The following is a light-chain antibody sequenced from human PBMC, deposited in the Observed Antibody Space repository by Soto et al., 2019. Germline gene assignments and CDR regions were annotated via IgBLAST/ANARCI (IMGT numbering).Light chain of an antibody. CDR1: QFINYY. V-gene: IGKV1-39*01. J-gene: IGKJ1*01. Sequence: DVQLTQFPSSLSASVGDNVTITCQASQFINYYLSWYQQKPGKAPHLLIYGASNLQSGVPSRFSGRGSGTDFSLTISSLQPEDLATYYCQQSYSSWTFGQGTKVEIK. CDR3: QQSYSSWT. CDR2: GAS.